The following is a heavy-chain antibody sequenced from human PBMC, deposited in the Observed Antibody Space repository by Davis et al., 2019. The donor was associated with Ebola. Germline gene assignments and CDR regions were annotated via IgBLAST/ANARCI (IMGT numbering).Heavy chain of an antibody. D-gene: IGHD3-3*01. J-gene: IGHJ6*04. V-gene: IGHV3-53*01. CDR1: GFTVSSNY. Sequence: GESLKISCAASGFTVSSNYMIWVRQAPGKGLEWVSLLYSSGSTFYADSVKGRFIISRDNYENTLFLQMNSLRVEDTAVYYCAKSGLSFGVIKYHYGMDVWGKGTTVTVSS. CDR2: LYSSGST. CDR3: AKSGLSFGVIKYHYGMDV.